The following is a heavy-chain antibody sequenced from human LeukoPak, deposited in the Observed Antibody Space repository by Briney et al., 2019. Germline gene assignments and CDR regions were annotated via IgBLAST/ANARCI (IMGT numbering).Heavy chain of an antibody. CDR3: AKGTYYYDSSRGGDAFDI. D-gene: IGHD3-22*01. CDR2: ISGSGGST. CDR1: GFTFSSYA. J-gene: IGHJ3*02. V-gene: IGHV3-23*01. Sequence: GGSLRLSCAASGFTFSSYAMSWVRQAPGKGLEWVSAISGSGGSTYYADSVKGRFTISRDNSKNTLYLQMNSLRAEDTAVYYCAKGTYYYDSSRGGDAFDIWGQGTMVTVSS.